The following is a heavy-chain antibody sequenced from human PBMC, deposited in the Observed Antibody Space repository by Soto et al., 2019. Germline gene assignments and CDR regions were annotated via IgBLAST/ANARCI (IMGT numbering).Heavy chain of an antibody. V-gene: IGHV3-7*01. CDR2: VKQDGREE. Sequence: GGPLRLSCAASGYRISTYWMSWVRQALGKGQERVANVKQDGREEYYVDSVKGRFTISRDNDKNSLYLQMNSLRAEDTAVYYCAALHTAMVKTPRYCGPRTLVTVS. CDR1: GYRISTYW. J-gene: IGHJ4*01. CDR3: AALHTAMVKTPRY. D-gene: IGHD5-18*01.